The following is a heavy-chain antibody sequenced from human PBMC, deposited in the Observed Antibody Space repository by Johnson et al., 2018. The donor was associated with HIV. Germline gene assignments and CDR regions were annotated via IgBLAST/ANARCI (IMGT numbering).Heavy chain of an antibody. J-gene: IGHJ3*02. V-gene: IGHV3-11*01. CDR3: AKDLAIYDYVWEGVFDI. D-gene: IGHD3-16*01. CDR1: GFTFSDYY. Sequence: QVQLVESGGGLVKPGGSLRLSCAASGFTFSDYYMSWIRQAPGKGLEWVSYISSSGSTIYYADSVKGRFTISRDNARNSLYLQMNSLRAEDTALYYCAKDLAIYDYVWEGVFDIWCQGTMVTVS. CDR2: ISSSGSTI.